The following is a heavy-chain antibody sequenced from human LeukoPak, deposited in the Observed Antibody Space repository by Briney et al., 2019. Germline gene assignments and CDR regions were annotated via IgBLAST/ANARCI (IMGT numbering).Heavy chain of an antibody. Sequence: PGGSLRLSCAASGFTFSSYSMNWVRQAPGKGLEWVSYISSSSSTIYYADSVKGRFTISRDNAKNSLYLQMNSLRAEDTAVYYCARTNGYGDYVSFDYWGQGTLVTVSS. CDR1: GFTFSSYS. D-gene: IGHD4-17*01. J-gene: IGHJ4*02. V-gene: IGHV3-48*04. CDR3: ARTNGYGDYVSFDY. CDR2: ISSSSSTI.